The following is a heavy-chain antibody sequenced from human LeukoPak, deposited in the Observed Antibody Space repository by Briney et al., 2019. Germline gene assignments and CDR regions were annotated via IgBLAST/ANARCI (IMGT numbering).Heavy chain of an antibody. Sequence: PGGSLRLSCAASGFTFSSYSMNWVRQAPGKGLEWVSSISSSSSYIYYADSEKGRFTISRDNAKNSLYLQMNSLRAEDTAVYYCAREGKYYYDSSGSTNFDYWGQGTLVTVSS. D-gene: IGHD3-22*01. CDR1: GFTFSSYS. J-gene: IGHJ4*02. V-gene: IGHV3-21*01. CDR2: ISSSSSYI. CDR3: AREGKYYYDSSGSTNFDY.